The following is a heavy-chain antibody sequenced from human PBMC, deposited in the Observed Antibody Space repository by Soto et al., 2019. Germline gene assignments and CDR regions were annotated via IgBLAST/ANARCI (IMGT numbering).Heavy chain of an antibody. CDR3: ASTTYDSSAYYYWYLGL. V-gene: IGHV1-69*06. CDR2: IIPIFGTA. J-gene: IGHJ2*01. D-gene: IGHD3-22*01. CDR1: EDTFRNYA. Sequence: QVELVQSGAEVKKPGSSVKVSCQASEDTFRNYAISWVRQAPGQGLEWMGGIIPIFGTANYAQKFQGRVTITAATSANTVYLELSSLRSEDTAVYYCASTTYDSSAYYYWYLGLWGRGTLVTVSS.